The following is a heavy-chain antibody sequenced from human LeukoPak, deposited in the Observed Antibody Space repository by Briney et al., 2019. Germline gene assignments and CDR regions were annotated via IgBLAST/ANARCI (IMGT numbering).Heavy chain of an antibody. CDR3: ARSTRRGGVPRYYAIDV. Sequence: SETLSLTCTVSAGSISSYYWSWIRQPAGKGLEWIGRIYTSGSTNYNPSLKSRVTMSVDTSKNQFSLKVSLVAAADRAVYYCARSTRRGGVPRYYAIDVGGPGATIIVSS. J-gene: IGHJ6*01. CDR2: IYTSGST. CDR1: AGSISSYY. V-gene: IGHV4-4*07. D-gene: IGHD3-16*01.